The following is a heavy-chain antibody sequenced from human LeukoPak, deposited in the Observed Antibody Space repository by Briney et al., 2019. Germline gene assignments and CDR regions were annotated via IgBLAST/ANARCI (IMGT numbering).Heavy chain of an antibody. CDR3: ARPMGYCSSISCSYYFDN. CDR1: GFTFSSFL. Sequence: GGSLRLSCAASGFTFSSFLMHWVRQAPGKGLVWVSRINSDGSSTNYADSVKCRFTISRDNAKNTLYLQMNSLRAEDTAVYFCARPMGYCSSISCSYYFDNWGQGTLVTVSS. V-gene: IGHV3-74*01. CDR2: INSDGSST. D-gene: IGHD2-2*01. J-gene: IGHJ4*02.